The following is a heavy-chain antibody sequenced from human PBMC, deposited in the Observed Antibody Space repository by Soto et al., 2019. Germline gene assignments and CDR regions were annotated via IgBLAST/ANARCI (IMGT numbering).Heavy chain of an antibody. CDR2: ISSSSSTI. J-gene: IGHJ4*02. D-gene: IGHD2-15*01. CDR1: GFTFSSYS. Sequence: GGSLRLSCAASGFTFSSYSMNWVRQAPGKGLEWVSYISSSSSTIYYADSVKGRFTISRDNAKNSLYLQMNSLRAEDTAVYYCAGTELLAIIDYWGQGTLVTVSS. CDR3: AGTELLAIIDY. V-gene: IGHV3-48*01.